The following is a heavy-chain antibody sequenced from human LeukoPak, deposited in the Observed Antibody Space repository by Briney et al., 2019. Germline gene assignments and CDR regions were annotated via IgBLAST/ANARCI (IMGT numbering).Heavy chain of an antibody. Sequence: SETLSLTCTVSGGSISSYYWSWIRQPPGKGLEWFGYIYYSGSTNYNPSLKSRVTISVDTSKNQFSLKLSSVTAADTAVYYCARVSLGTGTTAYYYYMDVWGKGTTVTVSS. CDR2: IYYSGST. V-gene: IGHV4-59*01. D-gene: IGHD3-16*02. CDR3: ARVSLGTGTTAYYYYMDV. CDR1: GGSISSYY. J-gene: IGHJ6*03.